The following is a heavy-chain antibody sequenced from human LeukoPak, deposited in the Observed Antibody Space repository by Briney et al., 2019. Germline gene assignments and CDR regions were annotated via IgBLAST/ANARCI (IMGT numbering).Heavy chain of an antibody. CDR2: INHSGST. D-gene: IGHD2-2*02. V-gene: IGHV4-34*01. J-gene: IGHJ6*03. CDR1: GGSFSGYY. Sequence: PSETLSLTCAVYGGSFSGYYWSWIRQPPGKGLEWIGEINHSGSTNYNPSLKSRVTISVDTSKNQFSLKLSSVTAADTAVYYCARVGYCSSTSCYTGPYYYYYYMDVWGKGTTVTVSS. CDR3: ARVGYCSSTSCYTGPYYYYYYMDV.